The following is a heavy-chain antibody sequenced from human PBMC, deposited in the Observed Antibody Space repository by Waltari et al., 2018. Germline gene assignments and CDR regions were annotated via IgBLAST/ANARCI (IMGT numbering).Heavy chain of an antibody. J-gene: IGHJ4*01. D-gene: IGHD3-16*01. V-gene: IGHV4-4*07. CDR2: VYKNGNA. CDR1: GDFISSDY. Sequence: QVQLQESGPGLVKPSETLSLTCTVSGDFISSDYWSWLRQPPGKGLEWIGSVYKNGNAYYNPSLSSRVTISVDRSKNQFSLNLHSVTAADTAVYYCALSVGYGGFDSWGQGTQVTVSS. CDR3: ALSVGYGGFDS.